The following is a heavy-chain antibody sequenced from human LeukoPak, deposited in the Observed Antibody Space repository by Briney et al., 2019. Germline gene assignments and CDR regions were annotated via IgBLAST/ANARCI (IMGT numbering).Heavy chain of an antibody. Sequence: ASVKVSCKSSGYTFTSYYMYWVRQAPGQGLEWMGIINPSGGSTSYAQKFRGRVTMTRDTSTSTVYMELSSLRSEDTAVYYCARDSGMVRGTVDYWGQGTLVTVSS. CDR1: GYTFTSYY. D-gene: IGHD3-10*01. V-gene: IGHV1-46*01. J-gene: IGHJ4*02. CDR2: INPSGGST. CDR3: ARDSGMVRGTVDY.